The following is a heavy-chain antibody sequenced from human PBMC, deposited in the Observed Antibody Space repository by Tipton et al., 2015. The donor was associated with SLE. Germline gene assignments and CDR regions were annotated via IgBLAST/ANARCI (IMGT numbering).Heavy chain of an antibody. Sequence: GSLRLSCTVSGGSISSYYWSWIRQPPGKGLEWIGYIYYSGSTNYNPSPKSRVTISVDTSKNQFSLKLSSVTAADTAVYYCARSGSYPYYYYYMDVWGKGTTVTVSS. J-gene: IGHJ6*03. V-gene: IGHV4-59*01. D-gene: IGHD1-26*01. CDR2: IYYSGST. CDR3: ARSGSYPYYYYYMDV. CDR1: GGSISSYY.